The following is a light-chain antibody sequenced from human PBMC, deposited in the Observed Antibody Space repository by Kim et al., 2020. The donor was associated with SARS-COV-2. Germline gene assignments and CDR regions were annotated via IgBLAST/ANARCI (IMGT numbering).Light chain of an antibody. V-gene: IGKV1-39*01. CDR1: QNIDKY. Sequence: GDRVTFTCRASQNIDKYLNWYQQKSGKAPKLLIYAASTLQSAVPSRFSGSGSGTDFTLTITTLQPEDFATYYCQQSFSSFEAFGGGTKVDMK. J-gene: IGKJ4*01. CDR2: AAS. CDR3: QQSFSSFEA.